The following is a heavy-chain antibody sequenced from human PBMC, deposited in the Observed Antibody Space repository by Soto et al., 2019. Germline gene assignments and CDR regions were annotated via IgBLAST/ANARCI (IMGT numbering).Heavy chain of an antibody. CDR3: ARGIAAAGIMFDP. J-gene: IGHJ5*02. Sequence: SETLSLTCTVSGGSISSGGYYWSWTRQHPGKGLEWIGYIYYSGSTYYNPSLKSRVTISVDTSKNQFSLKLSSVTAADTAVYYCARGIAAAGIMFDPWGQGTLVTVSS. CDR1: GGSISSGGYY. V-gene: IGHV4-31*03. D-gene: IGHD6-13*01. CDR2: IYYSGST.